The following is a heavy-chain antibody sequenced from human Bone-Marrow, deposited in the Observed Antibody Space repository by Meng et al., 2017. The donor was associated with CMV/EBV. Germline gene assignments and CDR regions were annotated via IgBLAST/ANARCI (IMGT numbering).Heavy chain of an antibody. Sequence: GASLKISCAASGFTFSSYWMSWGRQAPGKGLELVANIKQDGSEKYYVDSVKGRFTISRDNAKNSLYLQMNSMRAEDTAVYYCARLYDFWSGCIPSYYFDYWGQGTLVTVSS. CDR2: IKQDGSEK. CDR1: GFTFSSYW. CDR3: ARLYDFWSGCIPSYYFDY. J-gene: IGHJ4*02. D-gene: IGHD3-3*01. V-gene: IGHV3-7*01.